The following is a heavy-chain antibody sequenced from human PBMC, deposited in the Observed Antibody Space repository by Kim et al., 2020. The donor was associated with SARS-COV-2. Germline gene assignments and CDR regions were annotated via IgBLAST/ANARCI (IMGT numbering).Heavy chain of an antibody. CDR2: IYYSGST. J-gene: IGHJ5*02. V-gene: IGHV4-39*01. CDR3: ATSYGDYVLWFDP. D-gene: IGHD4-17*01. Sequence: SETLSLTCTVSGGSISSSSYYWGWIRQPPGKGLEWIGSIYYSGSTYYNPSLKSRVTISVDTSKNQFSLKLSSVTAADTAVYYCATSYGDYVLWFDPWGQGTLVTVSS. CDR1: GGSISSSSYY.